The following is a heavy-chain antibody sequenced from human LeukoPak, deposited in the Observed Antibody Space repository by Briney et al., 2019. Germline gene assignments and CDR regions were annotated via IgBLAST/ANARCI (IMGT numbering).Heavy chain of an antibody. J-gene: IGHJ5*02. D-gene: IGHD4-17*01. CDR3: ARDSHDDYGDYVWFDP. Sequence: GASVKVSCKASGYTFTGYYMHWVRQAPGQGLEWMGWINPNSGGTNYAQKFQGRVTMTRDTSISTAYMELSRLRSDDTAVYYCARDSHDDYGDYVWFDPWGQGTLVTVSS. V-gene: IGHV1-2*02. CDR1: GYTFTGYY. CDR2: INPNSGGT.